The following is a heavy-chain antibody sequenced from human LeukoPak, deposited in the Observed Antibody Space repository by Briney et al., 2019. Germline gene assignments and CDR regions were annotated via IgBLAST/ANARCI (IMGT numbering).Heavy chain of an antibody. J-gene: IGHJ4*02. D-gene: IGHD3-9*01. Sequence: SETLSLTCTVSGDSVSSSTYYWGWIRQPPGKGLEWIGTIYSSVNTSYNPSLKSRATISVDTSKNQFYLQLSSVTASDTAVYYCASHHLIDWSPAVDYWGQGTLVSVSS. CDR1: GDSVSSSTYY. CDR3: ASHHLIDWSPAVDY. CDR2: IYSSVNT. V-gene: IGHV4-39*01.